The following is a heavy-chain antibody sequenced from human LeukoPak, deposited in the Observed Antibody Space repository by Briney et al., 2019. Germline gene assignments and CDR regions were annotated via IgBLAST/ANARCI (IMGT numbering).Heavy chain of an antibody. J-gene: IGHJ6*03. V-gene: IGHV3-23*01. CDR1: GFTFSSYG. Sequence: GGTLRLSCAASGFTFSSYGMSWVRQAPGRGLEWVSAISGSGGSTYYADSVKGRFTISRDNAKNSLYLQMNSLRAEDTAVYYCARDPYSGSYGDSYYYYMDVWGKGTTVTISS. CDR3: ARDPYSGSYGDSYYYYMDV. CDR2: ISGSGGST. D-gene: IGHD1-26*01.